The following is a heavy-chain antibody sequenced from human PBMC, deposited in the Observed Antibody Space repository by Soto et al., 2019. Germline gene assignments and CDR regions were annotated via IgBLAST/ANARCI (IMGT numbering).Heavy chain of an antibody. D-gene: IGHD5-12*01. J-gene: IGHJ4*02. V-gene: IGHV3-23*01. CDR1: GFTFSRYA. CDR2: LSGSGGST. CDR3: AKATGIVATMGPFDS. Sequence: EVQLLESGGGLVQPGGSLRLSCAASGFTFSRYAMSWVRQAPGKGLEWVSALSGSGGSTYYADAVKGRFTISRDNSKNTLYLQMNSLRAEDTTVYYFAKATGIVATMGPFDSWGQGTLVTVSS.